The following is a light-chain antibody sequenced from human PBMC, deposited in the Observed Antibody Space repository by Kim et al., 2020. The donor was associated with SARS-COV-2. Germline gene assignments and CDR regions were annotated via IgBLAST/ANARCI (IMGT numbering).Light chain of an antibody. V-gene: IGKV1-33*01. CDR1: QDISNY. CDR3: KQYDNLPPLA. Sequence: DIQMTQSPSSLSASVGDRVTITCQASQDISNYLNWYQQKPGKAPKLLIYDASNLETGVPSRFSGSGSGTDFTFTISSLQSEDIATYYWKQYDNLPPLAVGGGTKVDIK. J-gene: IGKJ4*01. CDR2: DAS.